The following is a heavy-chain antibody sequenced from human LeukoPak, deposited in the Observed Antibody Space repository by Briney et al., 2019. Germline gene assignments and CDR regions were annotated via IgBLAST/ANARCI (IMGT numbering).Heavy chain of an antibody. D-gene: IGHD4-11*01. CDR1: GGSLSGYY. J-gene: IGHJ6*02. V-gene: IGHV4-34*01. CDR2: INHSGST. CDR3: ARGQYGDYYYYYGMDV. Sequence: PSETLSLTCAVYGGSLSGYYWSWIRQPPGKGLEWIGEINHSGSTNYNPSLKSRVTISVDTSKNQFSLKLSSVTAADTAVYYCARGQYGDYYYYYGMDVWGQGTTVTVSS.